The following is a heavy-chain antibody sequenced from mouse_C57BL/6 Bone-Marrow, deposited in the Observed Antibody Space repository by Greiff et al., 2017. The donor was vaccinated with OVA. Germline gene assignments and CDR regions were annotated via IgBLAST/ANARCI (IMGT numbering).Heavy chain of an antibody. J-gene: IGHJ1*03. Sequence: EVQRVESGEGLVKPGGSLKLSCAASGFTFSSYAMSWVRQTPEKRLEWVAYISSGGDYIYYADTVKGRFTISRDNARNTLYLQMSSLKSEDTAMYYCTRGGHYYGSRRYFDVWGTGTTVTVSS. CDR1: GFTFSSYA. CDR2: ISSGGDYI. D-gene: IGHD1-1*01. V-gene: IGHV5-9-1*02. CDR3: TRGGHYYGSRRYFDV.